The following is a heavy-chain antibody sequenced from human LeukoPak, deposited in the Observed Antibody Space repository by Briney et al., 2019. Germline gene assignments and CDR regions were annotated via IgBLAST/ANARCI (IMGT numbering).Heavy chain of an antibody. J-gene: IGHJ5*02. Sequence: SETLSLTCAVYGGSFSGYYWSWIRQPPGKGLEWIGEINHSGSTNYNPSLKSRVTISVDTSKNQFSLKLSSVTAADTAVYYCARALVYFPFDPWGQGTLVTVSS. CDR3: ARALVYFPFDP. CDR1: GGSFSGYY. V-gene: IGHV4-34*01. D-gene: IGHD2-8*01. CDR2: INHSGST.